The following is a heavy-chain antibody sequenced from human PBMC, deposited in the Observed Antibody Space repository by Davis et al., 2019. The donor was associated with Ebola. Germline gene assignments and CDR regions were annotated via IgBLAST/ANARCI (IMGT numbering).Heavy chain of an antibody. CDR2: INHSGST. Sequence: MPSETLSLTCAVSGGSISSGGYSWSWIRQPPGKGLEWIGEINHSGSTNYNPSLKSRVTISVDTSKNQFSLKLSSVTAADTAVYYCAREPYSSGWYYFDYWGQGTLVTVSS. J-gene: IGHJ4*02. CDR3: AREPYSSGWYYFDY. D-gene: IGHD6-19*01. V-gene: IGHV4-30-2*01. CDR1: GGSISSGGYS.